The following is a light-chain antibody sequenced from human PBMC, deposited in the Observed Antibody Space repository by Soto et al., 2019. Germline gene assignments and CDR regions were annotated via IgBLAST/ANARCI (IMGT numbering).Light chain of an antibody. CDR2: AAS. J-gene: IGKJ1*01. Sequence: DIQMTQSPSSLSASVGDRVTITCRASQSISTYLNWYQQKPGKAPKLLMHAASSLDRGVPSRFSGSGSGTDFTLTISSLQPEDFATYYCQQSYSTPWTFGQGTKVDIK. V-gene: IGKV1-39*01. CDR1: QSISTY. CDR3: QQSYSTPWT.